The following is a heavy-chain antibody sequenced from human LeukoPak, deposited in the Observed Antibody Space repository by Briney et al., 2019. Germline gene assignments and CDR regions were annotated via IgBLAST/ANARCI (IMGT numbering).Heavy chain of an antibody. CDR2: IHFSGST. V-gene: IGHV4-59*01. J-gene: IGHJ4*02. Sequence: SETLSLTCTVSGGSISSYYWSWIRQPPGKGLEWIGYIHFSGSTNYNPSLRSRVTISVDTSTNQFSLRLSSMTTADSAVYYCAKWGGAAINYWGQGALVIVSS. CDR3: AKWGGAAINY. CDR1: GGSISSYY. D-gene: IGHD2-2*01.